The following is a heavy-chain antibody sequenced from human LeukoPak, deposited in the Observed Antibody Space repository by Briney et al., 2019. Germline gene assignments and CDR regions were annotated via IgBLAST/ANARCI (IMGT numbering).Heavy chain of an antibody. J-gene: IGHJ4*02. V-gene: IGHV4-4*07. Sequence: PETLCLTCTVSGGSISSHYWNWIRQPAGKGLEYIGRTYTGGSTHYNPSLPSRVTMSVDTPKNQFSLKLSSVTAADTAVYYCVGGTYYGGDYWGQRTMVADSS. CDR3: VGGTYYGGDY. CDR2: TYTGGST. D-gene: IGHD1-26*01. CDR1: GGSISSHY.